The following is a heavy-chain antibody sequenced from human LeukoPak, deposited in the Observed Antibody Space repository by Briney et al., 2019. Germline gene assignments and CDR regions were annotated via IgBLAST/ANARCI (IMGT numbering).Heavy chain of an antibody. CDR2: IYYSGST. Sequence: SENLSLTCTVSGGSISSYYWSWIRQPPGKGLEWIGYIYYSGSTNYNPSLKSRVTISVDTSKNQFSLKLSSVTAADTAVYYCARLVYSSGWYRLDYWGQGTLVTVSS. CDR3: ARLVYSSGWYRLDY. D-gene: IGHD6-19*01. J-gene: IGHJ4*02. V-gene: IGHV4-59*08. CDR1: GGSISSYY.